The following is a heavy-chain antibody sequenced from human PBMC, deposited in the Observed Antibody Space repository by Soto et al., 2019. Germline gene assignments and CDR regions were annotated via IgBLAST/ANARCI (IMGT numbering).Heavy chain of an antibody. J-gene: IGHJ4*02. D-gene: IGHD3-3*01. CDR1: GFTFSSYG. V-gene: IGHV3-30*03. CDR3: ARPGRDFWSGRYYFDY. Sequence: PGGSLRLSCAVSGFTFSSYGMHWVRQAPGKGLEWVAVISYDGSNKYYADSVKGRFTISRDNSKNTLYLQMDSLRAEDTAVYYCARPGRDFWSGRYYFDYWGQGTLVTVSS. CDR2: ISYDGSNK.